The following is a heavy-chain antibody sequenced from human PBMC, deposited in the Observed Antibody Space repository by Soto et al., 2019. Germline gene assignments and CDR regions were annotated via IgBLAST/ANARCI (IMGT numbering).Heavy chain of an antibody. J-gene: IGHJ4*02. CDR3: ARGRSHHSDYFDY. Sequence: GASVKVSCAASGFTFSDYHMTWVRQAPGKGLEWVSFISTGSSYIYYADSMKGRFTISRDDAKNSLYLQMTSLRAEDTAVYYCARGRSHHSDYFDYWGQGTLVTVSS. V-gene: IGHV3-21*01. CDR2: ISTGSSYI. CDR1: GFTFSDYH.